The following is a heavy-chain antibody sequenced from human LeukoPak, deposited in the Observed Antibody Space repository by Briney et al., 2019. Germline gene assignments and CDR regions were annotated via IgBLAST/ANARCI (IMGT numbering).Heavy chain of an antibody. V-gene: IGHV4-31*03. Sequence: SSQTLSLTCTVSGGSISSGGYYWSWIRQHPGKGLEWIGYIYYSGSTYYNPSLKSRVTISVDTSKNQFSLKLSSVTAADTAVYYCASQYYYDSSGYYVDYWGQGTLVTVSS. CDR2: IYYSGST. D-gene: IGHD3-22*01. CDR3: ASQYYYDSSGYYVDY. CDR1: GGSISSGGYY. J-gene: IGHJ4*02.